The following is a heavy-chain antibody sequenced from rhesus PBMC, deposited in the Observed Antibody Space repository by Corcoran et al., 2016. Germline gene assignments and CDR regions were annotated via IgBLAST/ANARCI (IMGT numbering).Heavy chain of an antibody. CDR1: GGSISSGYYY. CDR3: ARDFESRFDY. Sequence: QVQLQESGPGLVKPSETLSLTCAVSGGSISSGYYYWSWIRQPPRNVLEWIGYINYSGRTSYNPSLKRRVTISRDTSKNQCALKLSSVTAADTALYYCARDFESRFDYWGQGVLVTVSS. CDR2: INYSGRT. V-gene: IGHV4-122*02. J-gene: IGHJ4*01.